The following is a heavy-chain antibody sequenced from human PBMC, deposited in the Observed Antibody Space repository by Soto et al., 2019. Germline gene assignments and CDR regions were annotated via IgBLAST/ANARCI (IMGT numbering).Heavy chain of an antibody. Sequence: AVGSLRLSCAASGFSFSKYSMNWVRQAPGKGLEWVSSINDRSNYIYYADSVKGRFTISRDNAINSLYLQMNSLRPDDTAVYYCANFPSRSSSTSLDYSGRGTLVTSP. CDR3: ANFPSRSSSTSLDY. D-gene: IGHD2-15*01. V-gene: IGHV3-21*06. J-gene: IGHJ4*01. CDR1: GFSFSKYS. CDR2: INDRSNYI.